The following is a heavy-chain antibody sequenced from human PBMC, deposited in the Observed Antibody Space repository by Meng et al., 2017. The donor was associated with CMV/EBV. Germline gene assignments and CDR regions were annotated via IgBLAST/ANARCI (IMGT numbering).Heavy chain of an antibody. CDR1: GGSISSSSYY. J-gene: IGHJ6*02. CDR2: IYYSGST. Sequence: SETLSLTCTVSGGSISSSSYYWGWVRQPPGKGLEWIGSIYYSGSTNYNPSLKSRVTISVDTSKNQFSLKLSSVTAADTAVYYCARGLKDYDFWSGYHTDYYYYYGMDVWGQGTTVTRLL. CDR3: ARGLKDYDFWSGYHTDYYYYYGMDV. V-gene: IGHV4-39*07. D-gene: IGHD3-3*01.